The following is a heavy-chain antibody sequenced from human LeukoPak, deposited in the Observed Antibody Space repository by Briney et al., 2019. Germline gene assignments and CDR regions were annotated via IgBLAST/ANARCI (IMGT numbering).Heavy chain of an antibody. J-gene: IGHJ4*02. CDR3: ATTPPAAAGTFDY. V-gene: IGHV3-23*01. CDR1: GFTFSSYA. D-gene: IGHD6-13*01. Sequence: GGSLRLSCAASGFTFSSYAMSWVRQAPGKGLEWVSAISGSGDSTYYGDSVKGRFTISRDNSKNTLYLQMNSLRAEDTAVYYCATTPPAAAGTFDYWGQGTLVTVSS. CDR2: ISGSGDST.